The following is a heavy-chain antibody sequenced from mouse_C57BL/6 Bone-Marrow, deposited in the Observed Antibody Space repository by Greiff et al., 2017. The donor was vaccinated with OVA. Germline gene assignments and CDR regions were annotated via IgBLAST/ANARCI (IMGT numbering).Heavy chain of an antibody. CDR3: VRQYSNYEAMDY. CDR2: IRSKSNNYAT. J-gene: IGHJ4*01. V-gene: IGHV10-1*01. CDR1: GFSFNTYA. D-gene: IGHD2-5*01. Sequence: EVQLVESGGGLVQPKGSLKLSCAASGFSFNTYAMNWVRQAPGKGLEWVARIRSKSNNYATYYADSVKDRFTISRDDSESMLYLQMNNLKTEDTAMYYCVRQYSNYEAMDYWGQGTSVTVSS.